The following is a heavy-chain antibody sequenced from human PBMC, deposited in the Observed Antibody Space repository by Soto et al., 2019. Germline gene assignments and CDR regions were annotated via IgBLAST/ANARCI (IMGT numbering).Heavy chain of an antibody. D-gene: IGHD2-2*01. J-gene: IGHJ6*03. Sequence: ASGPTLVNPTETLTLTCTVSGFSLSNARMGVSWIRQPPGKALEWLAHIFSNDEKSYSTSLKSRLTISKDTSKSQVVLTMTNMDPVDTATYYCARILTTRYCSSTSCYSPILYMDVWGKGTTVTVSS. CDR1: GFSLSNARMG. CDR2: IFSNDEK. V-gene: IGHV2-26*01. CDR3: ARILTTRYCSSTSCYSPILYMDV.